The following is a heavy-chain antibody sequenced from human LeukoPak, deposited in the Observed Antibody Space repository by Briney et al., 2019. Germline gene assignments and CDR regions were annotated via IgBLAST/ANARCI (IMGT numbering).Heavy chain of an antibody. D-gene: IGHD3-3*01. Sequence: GGSLRLSCVASGFTFPTYSMAWVRQAPGKGLDWVSSINAAGDDMYYADSVKGRFSISRDNLKNTLYLQMHSLRAEDRAIYYCARGIFGVIHNGIDVWGQGTAVTVSS. J-gene: IGHJ6*02. CDR2: INAAGDDM. CDR1: GFTFPTYS. CDR3: ARGIFGVIHNGIDV. V-gene: IGHV3-23*01.